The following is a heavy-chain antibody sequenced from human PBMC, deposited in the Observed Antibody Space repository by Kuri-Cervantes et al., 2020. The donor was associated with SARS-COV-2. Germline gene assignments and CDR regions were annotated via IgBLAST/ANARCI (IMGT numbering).Heavy chain of an antibody. Sequence: GRSLRLSCAASGFTFRSYAMSWVRRAPGKGLDWVSAISGSGGSTYYADPVKGRFTISRDNSKNTLYLKMNSLRAEDTAVYYCAKLQQLGSSWYLFDPWGQGTLVTVSS. J-gene: IGHJ5*02. CDR2: ISGSGGST. D-gene: IGHD6-13*01. CDR3: AKLQQLGSSWYLFDP. V-gene: IGHV3-23*01. CDR1: GFTFRSYA.